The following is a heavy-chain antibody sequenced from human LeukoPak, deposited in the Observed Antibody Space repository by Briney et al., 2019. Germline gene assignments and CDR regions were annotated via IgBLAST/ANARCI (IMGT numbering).Heavy chain of an antibody. V-gene: IGHV3-48*03. J-gene: IGHJ5*02. CDR3: AVSTSLYNWFDP. D-gene: IGHD2-2*01. CDR2: ISSSGSTI. Sequence: GGSPRLSCAASGFTFNEMNWFRQAPGQGLEWVSYISSSGSTIYYADSVKGRFTISRDNAKNSLYLQMNSLRAEDTAVYYCAVSTSLYNWFDPWGQGTLVTVSS. CDR1: GFTFNE.